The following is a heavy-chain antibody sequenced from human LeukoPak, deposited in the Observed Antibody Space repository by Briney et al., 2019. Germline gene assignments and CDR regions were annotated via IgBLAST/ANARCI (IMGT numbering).Heavy chain of an antibody. V-gene: IGHV3-74*03. D-gene: IGHD1-26*01. CDR2: IKSDERSA. Sequence: QPGGSLRLSCAASGFTITNHWMYWVRQAPGRGLVWASRIKSDERSAAYADSVKGRFTISRDNAKNTLYLQMNSLRAEDTAVYYCATVFKGSSLQDYWGQGTLVTVSS. CDR3: ATVFKGSSLQDY. CDR1: GFTITNHW. J-gene: IGHJ4*02.